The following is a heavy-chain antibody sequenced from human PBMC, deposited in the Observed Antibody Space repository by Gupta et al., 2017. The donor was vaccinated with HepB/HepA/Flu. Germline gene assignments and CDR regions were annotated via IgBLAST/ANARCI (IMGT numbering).Heavy chain of an antibody. CDR3: ARRGIAVAGTVPTKDY. J-gene: IGHJ4*02. V-gene: IGHV4-39*01. Sequence: QLQLQESGPGLVKPSETLSLTCTVSGGSISSSSYYWGWIRQPPGKGLEWIGSIYYSGSTYYHPSLKSRVTISVDTSKNQFSLKLSSVTAADTAVYYCARRGIAVAGTVPTKDYWGQGTLVTVSS. CDR1: GGSISSSSYY. D-gene: IGHD6-19*01. CDR2: IYYSGST.